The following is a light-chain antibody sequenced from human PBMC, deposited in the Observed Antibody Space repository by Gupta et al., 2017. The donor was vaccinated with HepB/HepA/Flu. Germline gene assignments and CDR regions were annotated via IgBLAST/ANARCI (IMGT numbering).Light chain of an antibody. V-gene: IGLV1-47*01. CDR2: RNN. J-gene: IGLJ3*02. Sequence: QSVLTQPPSASGTPGQRVTISCPRSSSNIGSNYVYWYQQLPGTAPKLLIYRNNQRPSGVPDRFSGSKSGTSASLAISGLRSEDEADYYCAAWDDSLSGPVFGGGTKLTVL. CDR1: SSNIGSNY. CDR3: AAWDDSLSGPV.